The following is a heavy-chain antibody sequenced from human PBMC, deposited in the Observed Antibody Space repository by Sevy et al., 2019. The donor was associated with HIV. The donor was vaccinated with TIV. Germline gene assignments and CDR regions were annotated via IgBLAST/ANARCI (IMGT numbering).Heavy chain of an antibody. CDR3: ATEYNNGYDY. V-gene: IGHV3-33*01. J-gene: IGHJ4*02. Sequence: GGSLRLSCVASGFSFSNYAMHWVRQAPGKGLEWVAVIWNDGNDKSYADSVKGRFTISRDNAENTLYLQMNSLRAEDTAIYYCATEYNNGYDYWGQGTMVTVSS. D-gene: IGHD5-18*01. CDR1: GFSFSNYA. CDR2: IWNDGNDK.